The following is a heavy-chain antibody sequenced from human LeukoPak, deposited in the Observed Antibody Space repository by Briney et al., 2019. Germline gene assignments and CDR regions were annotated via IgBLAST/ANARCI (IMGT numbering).Heavy chain of an antibody. CDR1: GGSISSYY. Sequence: SETLSLTCTVSGGSISSYYWSWIRQPPGKGLEWIGYIYYSGSTNYNPSLKSRVTISVDTSKNQFSLKLSSVTAADTAVYYCARDPGGYYFDYWGQGTLVTVSS. D-gene: IGHD3-10*01. CDR3: ARDPGGYYFDY. CDR2: IYYSGST. J-gene: IGHJ4*02. V-gene: IGHV4-59*12.